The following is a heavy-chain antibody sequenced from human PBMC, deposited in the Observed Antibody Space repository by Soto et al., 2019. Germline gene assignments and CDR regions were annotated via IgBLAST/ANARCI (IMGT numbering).Heavy chain of an antibody. Sequence: EVQLVESGGGLIQPGGSLRLSCAASGITVSSNYMSWVRQAPGKGLEWVSVIYSGGSTYYADSVKGRFTTSRDNSKNTLELQMNSRIAEDTAVYCGRDRVESGYPEYFQHWGQGTMVTVSS. CDR2: IYSGGST. J-gene: IGHJ1*01. V-gene: IGHV3-53*01. D-gene: IGHD3-22*01. CDR1: GITVSSNY. CDR3: GRDRVESGYPEYFQH.